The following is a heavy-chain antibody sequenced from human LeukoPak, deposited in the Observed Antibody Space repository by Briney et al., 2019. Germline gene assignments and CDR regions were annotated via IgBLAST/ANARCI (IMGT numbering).Heavy chain of an antibody. J-gene: IGHJ6*02. Sequence: SETLSLTCTVSGGSISSYYWSWIRQPPGKGLEWIGYIYYSGSTNYNPSLKSRVTISVDTSKNQFSLKLSSVTAADTAVYYCARGEYSSSPPYYYYCGMDVWGQGTTVTASS. CDR2: IYYSGST. CDR1: GGSISSYY. D-gene: IGHD6-6*01. V-gene: IGHV4-59*01. CDR3: ARGEYSSSPPYYYYCGMDV.